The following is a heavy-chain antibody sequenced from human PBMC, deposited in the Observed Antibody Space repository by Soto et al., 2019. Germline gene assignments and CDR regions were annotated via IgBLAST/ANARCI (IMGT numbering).Heavy chain of an antibody. CDR3: AREVSHVYGLRGMDV. CDR2: INRDGSSI. V-gene: IGHV3-74*01. Sequence: EVQLVESGGGLVQPGGSVRLSCAASKFTITSYWMHWVRQAPGKGLAWVSRINRDGSSISYADAVKGRFTISRHNDKNTLYLQMNGRRVEDTDVYDCAREVSHVYGLRGMDVWGQGTTVTVFS. D-gene: IGHD3-16*01. CDR1: KFTITSYW. J-gene: IGHJ6*02.